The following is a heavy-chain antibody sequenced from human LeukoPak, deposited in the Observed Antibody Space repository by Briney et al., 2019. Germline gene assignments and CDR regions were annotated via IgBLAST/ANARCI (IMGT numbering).Heavy chain of an antibody. V-gene: IGHV4-4*07. Sequence: PSETLSLTCTVSGDSISSYYWSWLRQPAGKGLEWIGRIYTSGSTNYNPSLKSRVTMSVDTSKNQFSLKLSSVTAADTAVYYCARDRLLGDGGKLDYWGQGTLVTVSS. CDR1: GDSISSYY. J-gene: IGHJ4*02. D-gene: IGHD4-23*01. CDR2: IYTSGST. CDR3: ARDRLLGDGGKLDY.